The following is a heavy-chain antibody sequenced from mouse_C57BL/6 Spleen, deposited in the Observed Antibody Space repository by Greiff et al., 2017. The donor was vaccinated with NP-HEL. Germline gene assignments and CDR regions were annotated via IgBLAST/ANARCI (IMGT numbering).Heavy chain of an antibody. CDR2: IYPGDGDT. J-gene: IGHJ2*01. Sequence: VQLQQSGPELVKPGASVKISCKASGYAFSSSWMNWVKQRPGKGLEWIGRIYPGDGDTNYNGKFKGKATLTADKSSSTAYMQLSSLTSEDSAVYFCERRDYFDYWGQGTTLTVSS. CDR3: ERRDYFDY. V-gene: IGHV1-82*01. CDR1: GYAFSSSW.